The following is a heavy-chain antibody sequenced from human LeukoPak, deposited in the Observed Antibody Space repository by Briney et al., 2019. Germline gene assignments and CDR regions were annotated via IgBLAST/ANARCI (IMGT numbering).Heavy chain of an antibody. CDR1: GFTFSSYW. CDR3: ARDYAEYYDFWSGYYKSFFDY. V-gene: IGHV3-7*01. CDR2: IKQDGSEK. D-gene: IGHD3-3*01. J-gene: IGHJ4*02. Sequence: PGGSLRLSCAASGFTFSSYWVSWVRQAPGKGLEWVANIKQDGSEKYYVDSVKGRFTISRDNARNSLYLQMNSLRAEDTAVYYCARDYAEYYDFWSGYYKSFFDYWGQGTLVTVSS.